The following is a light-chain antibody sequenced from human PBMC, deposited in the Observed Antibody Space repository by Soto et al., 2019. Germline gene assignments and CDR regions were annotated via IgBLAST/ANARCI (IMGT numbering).Light chain of an antibody. Sequence: DIHMTQSPSSVPASVGDRVTMTCRASQDVGNWLAWYQQKPGEAPKLLIYAASNLQSGVSSRFSGSGSGTDFTLTISSLQPEDFAIYYCQQRQYWPPITFGQGTRLEIK. CDR2: AAS. CDR3: QQRQYWPPIT. CDR1: QDVGNW. J-gene: IGKJ5*01. V-gene: IGKV1-12*01.